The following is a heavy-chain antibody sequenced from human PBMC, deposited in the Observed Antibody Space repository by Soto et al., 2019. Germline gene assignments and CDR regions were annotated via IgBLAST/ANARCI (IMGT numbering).Heavy chain of an antibody. Sequence: SETLSLTCTVSGGSISSFYWSWIRQPPGKGLEWIGYIYYSGSTNYNPSLKSRVTISVDTSKNQFSLKLSSVTAADTAVYYCARVWGGAFDIWGQGTMVTVSS. J-gene: IGHJ3*02. CDR2: IYYSGST. CDR1: GGSISSFY. D-gene: IGHD3-10*01. CDR3: ARVWGGAFDI. V-gene: IGHV4-59*01.